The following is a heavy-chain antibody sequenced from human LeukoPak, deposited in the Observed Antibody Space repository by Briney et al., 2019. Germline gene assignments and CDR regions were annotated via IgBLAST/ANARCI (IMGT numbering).Heavy chain of an antibody. CDR3: ARDRGVIVPTATDFDY. D-gene: IGHD2-2*01. CDR1: GYTFINYG. Sequence: ASVKVSCKASGYTFINYGISWVRQAPGQGLEWRGWISVYNGNTNYAQNLQGRVTMTTDTSTSTAYMELRGLRSDDTAMYYCARDRGVIVPTATDFDYWGQGTLVTVSS. CDR2: ISVYNGNT. J-gene: IGHJ4*02. V-gene: IGHV1-18*01.